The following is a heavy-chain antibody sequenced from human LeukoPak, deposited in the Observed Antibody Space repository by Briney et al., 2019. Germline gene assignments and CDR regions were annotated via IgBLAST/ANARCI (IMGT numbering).Heavy chain of an antibody. CDR1: GGSISSYY. J-gene: IGHJ5*02. V-gene: IGHV4-59*01. Sequence: PSETLSLTCTVSGGSISSYYWSWIRQPPGKGLEWIGYIYYSGSTNYNPSLKSRVTISVDTSKNQFSLKLSSVTAADTAVYYCARADPRRNWFDPWGQGTLVTVSS. CDR3: ARADPRRNWFDP. CDR2: IYYSGST.